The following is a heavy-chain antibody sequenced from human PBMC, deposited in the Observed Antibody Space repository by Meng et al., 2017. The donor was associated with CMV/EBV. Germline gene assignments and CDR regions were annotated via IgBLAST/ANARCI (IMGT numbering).Heavy chain of an antibody. V-gene: IGHV4-34*01. CDR1: GGSFSGYY. D-gene: IGHD5-18*01. CDR3: ARTAMVTRGYPFDY. J-gene: IGHJ4*02. CDR2: INHSGST. Sequence: SETLSLTCAVYGGSFSGYYWSWIRQPPGKGLEWIGEINHSGSTNYNPSLKSRVTISVDTSKNQFSPKLSSVTAADTAVYYCARTAMVTRGYPFDYWGQGTLVTVSS.